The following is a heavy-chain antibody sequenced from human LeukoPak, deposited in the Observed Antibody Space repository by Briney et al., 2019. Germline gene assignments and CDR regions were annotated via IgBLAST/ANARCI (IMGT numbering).Heavy chain of an antibody. CDR1: GGSISSSSYY. V-gene: IGHV4-61*05. J-gene: IGHJ4*02. CDR2: IYYSGST. CDR3: ARVGDYRAPTLLN. Sequence: SETLSLTCTVSGGSISSSSYYWGWIRQPPGKGLEWIGYIYYSGSTNYNPSLKSRVTISVDTSKNQFSLKLSSVTAADTAVYYCARVGDYRAPTLLNWGQGTLVTVSS. D-gene: IGHD4-11*01.